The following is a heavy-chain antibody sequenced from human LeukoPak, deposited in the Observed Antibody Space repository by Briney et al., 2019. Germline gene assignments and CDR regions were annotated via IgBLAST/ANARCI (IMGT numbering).Heavy chain of an antibody. J-gene: IGHJ5*02. D-gene: IGHD2-15*01. Sequence: GGSLRLSCTASGFTFSSYSMNWVRQAPGKGLEWVSSISTSSSYIYYADSVRGRFTISRDNAKNSLYLQMNSLRAEDTAVYSCARGADGVSSNSRGWFDPWGQGTLVTVSS. CDR1: GFTFSSYS. CDR2: ISTSSSYI. V-gene: IGHV3-21*01. CDR3: ARGADGVSSNSRGWFDP.